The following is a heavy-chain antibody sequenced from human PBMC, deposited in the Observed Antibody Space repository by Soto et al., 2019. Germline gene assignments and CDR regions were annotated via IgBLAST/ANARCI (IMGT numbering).Heavy chain of an antibody. Sequence: PGGSLRLSCAASGFTFSSYGMHWVRQAPGKGLEWVAVISYDGSNKYYADSVKGRFTISRDNSKNTLYLQMNSLRAEDTAVYYCATYSSGYYDWGQGTLVTVSS. CDR2: ISYDGSNK. J-gene: IGHJ4*02. D-gene: IGHD3-22*01. V-gene: IGHV3-30*03. CDR1: GFTFSSYG. CDR3: ATYSSGYYD.